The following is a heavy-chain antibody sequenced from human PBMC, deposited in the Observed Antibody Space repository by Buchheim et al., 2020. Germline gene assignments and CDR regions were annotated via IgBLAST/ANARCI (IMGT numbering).Heavy chain of an antibody. CDR3: ARLDGGYNYGMDV. J-gene: IGHJ6*02. CDR2: INPNSGGN. Sequence: QVQLVQSGAEVKRPGASVKVSCKASGYTFTGSYMHWVRQAPGQGLECMGWINPNSGGNNYAQKLQGTVXMNRDTSISTAYMELSRLSSDDTAVYYCARLDGGYNYGMDVWGQGTT. V-gene: IGHV1-2*02. D-gene: IGHD3-3*01. CDR1: GYTFTGSY.